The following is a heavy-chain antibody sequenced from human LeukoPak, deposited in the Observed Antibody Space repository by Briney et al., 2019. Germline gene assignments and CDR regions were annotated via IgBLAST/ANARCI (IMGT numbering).Heavy chain of an antibody. Sequence: GGSLRLSCAASGFTFSSYWMSWVRQAPGKGLEWVGHIKTKTDGGTTNYAAPVKGRFTISRDDSKNTVYLQMNSLKTEDTAVYYCTTESAAGPNWFDPWGQGTLVTVSS. J-gene: IGHJ5*02. V-gene: IGHV3-15*01. CDR3: TTESAAGPNWFDP. CDR1: GFTFSSYW. D-gene: IGHD6-13*01. CDR2: IKTKTDGGTT.